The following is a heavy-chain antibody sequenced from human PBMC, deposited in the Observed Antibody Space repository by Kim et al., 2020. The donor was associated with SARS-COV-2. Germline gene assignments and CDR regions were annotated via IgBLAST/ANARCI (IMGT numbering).Heavy chain of an antibody. V-gene: IGHV3-23*01. J-gene: IGHJ6*02. CDR2: ISGSGGST. Sequence: GGSLRLSCAASGFTFSSYAMSWVRQAPGKGLEWVSAISGSGGSTYYADSVKGRFTISRDNSKNTLYLQMNSLRAEDTAVYYCAKSEYSGYDDYYYYYGMDVWGQGTTVTVSS. CDR3: AKSEYSGYDDYYYYYGMDV. D-gene: IGHD5-12*01. CDR1: GFTFSSYA.